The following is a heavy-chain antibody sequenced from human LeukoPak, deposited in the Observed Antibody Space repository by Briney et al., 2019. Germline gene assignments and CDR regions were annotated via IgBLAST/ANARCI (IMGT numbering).Heavy chain of an antibody. D-gene: IGHD1-14*01. CDR1: GFTFSRNE. CDR3: VKDNPLDY. CDR2: ITGNGNYI. V-gene: IGHV3-21*01. J-gene: IGHJ4*02. Sequence: GGSLRLSCAASGFTFSRNEMNWVRQAPGKGLEWVPSITGNGNYIYYADSVKGRFTISRDNSKNTLYLHINSLRPEDTALYYCVKDNPLDYWGQGTLVTVSS.